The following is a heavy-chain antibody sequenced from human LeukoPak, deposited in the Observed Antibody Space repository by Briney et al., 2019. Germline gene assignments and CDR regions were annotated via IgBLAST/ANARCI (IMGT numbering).Heavy chain of an antibody. CDR2: ISTYNSNT. CDR1: GYTFTTYG. J-gene: IGHJ3*02. D-gene: IGHD2-2*02. CDR3: ARGIPPGDAFDI. V-gene: IGHV1-18*01. Sequence: ASVKVSCKASGYTFTTYGINWLRQAPGQGLAWMGWISTYNSNTHYAQKLQGRVTMTTDASTSAAYMELRSLRSDDTAVYYCARGIPPGDAFDIWGQGTMVTVSS.